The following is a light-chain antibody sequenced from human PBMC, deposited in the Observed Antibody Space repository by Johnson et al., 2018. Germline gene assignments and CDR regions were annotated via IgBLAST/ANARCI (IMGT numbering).Light chain of an antibody. V-gene: IGLV1-51*02. CDR2: ENN. Sequence: QSVLTQPPSVSAAPGQKVTISCSGSSSNIGNNYVSWYQQLPGTAPKLLIYENNKRPSGIPDRFSGSKSGTSATLGITGLQTGDEADYYCGTWDSSLSAGNVFGTVPKVPVL. J-gene: IGLJ1*01. CDR1: SSNIGNNY. CDR3: GTWDSSLSAGNV.